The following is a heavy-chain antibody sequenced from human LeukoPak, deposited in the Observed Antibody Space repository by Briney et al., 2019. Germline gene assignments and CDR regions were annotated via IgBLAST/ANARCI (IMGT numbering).Heavy chain of an antibody. Sequence: GTSVKVSCKASGFTFTSSAVQWVRQARGQRLEWIGWIVVGSGNTNYAQKFQERVTITRDMSTSTAYMELSRLRSEDTAVYYCAADERYYYDSSGYNWGQGTLVTVSS. CDR2: IVVGSGNT. V-gene: IGHV1-58*01. D-gene: IGHD3-22*01. CDR3: AADERYYYDSSGYN. J-gene: IGHJ4*02. CDR1: GFTFTSSA.